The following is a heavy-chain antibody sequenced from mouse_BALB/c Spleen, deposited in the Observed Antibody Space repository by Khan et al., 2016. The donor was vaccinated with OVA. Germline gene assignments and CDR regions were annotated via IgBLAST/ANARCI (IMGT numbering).Heavy chain of an antibody. Sequence: VELVESGAELAKPGASVKMSCKASGYTFTTYWMHWVQQRPGQGLEWIGYINPTSGYTDYNDKFKDRATLSADKSSSTAYMQLNSLTSGDSAVYYCTRDRIDYWGQGTTLTVAS. J-gene: IGHJ2*01. CDR1: GYTFTTYW. CDR3: TRDRIDY. V-gene: IGHV1-7*01. CDR2: INPTSGYT.